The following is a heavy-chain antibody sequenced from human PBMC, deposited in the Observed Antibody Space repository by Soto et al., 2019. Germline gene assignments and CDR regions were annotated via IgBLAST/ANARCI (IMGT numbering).Heavy chain of an antibody. CDR2: IIPIFGTA. D-gene: IGHD2-2*01. J-gene: IGHJ6*02. CDR1: GGTFSSYA. V-gene: IGHV1-69*01. Sequence: QVQLVQSGAEVKKPGSSVKVSCKASGGTFSSYAISWVRQAPGQGLEWMGGIIPIFGTANYAQKFQGRVTITADESTSTDYMELSSLRSEDTAVYYCARESVQGSTYYYYGMDVWGQGTTVTVSS. CDR3: ARESVQGSTYYYYGMDV.